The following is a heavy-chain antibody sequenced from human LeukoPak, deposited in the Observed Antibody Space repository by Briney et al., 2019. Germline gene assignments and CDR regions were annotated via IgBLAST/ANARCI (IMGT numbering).Heavy chain of an antibody. D-gene: IGHD3-22*01. V-gene: IGHV3-33*06. CDR2: IWYDGSNK. J-gene: IGHJ4*02. CDR3: AKDHYYDSSGYFAGKVDY. CDR1: GFTFSSYG. Sequence: GGSLRLSCAASGFTFSSYGMHWVRQAPGKGLEWVAVIWYDGSNKYYADSVKGRFTISRDNSKNTLYLQMNSLRAEDTAVYYCAKDHYYDSSGYFAGKVDYWGQGTLVTVSS.